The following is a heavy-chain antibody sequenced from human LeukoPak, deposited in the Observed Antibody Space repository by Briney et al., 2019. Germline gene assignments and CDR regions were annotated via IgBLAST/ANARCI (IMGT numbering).Heavy chain of an antibody. CDR1: GLSLGTYA. J-gene: IGHJ4*02. CDR3: AKAPVTTCSGAYCYPFDY. V-gene: IGHV3-23*01. Sequence: GGSLRLSCAASGLSLGTYAMSWVRQAPGKGLEWVSAISGSGGSTYYADSVKGRFTISRDNSKNTLSLQMNSLRAEDAAVYYCAKAPVTTCSGAYCYPFDYWGQGTLVTVSS. CDR2: ISGSGGST. D-gene: IGHD2-15*01.